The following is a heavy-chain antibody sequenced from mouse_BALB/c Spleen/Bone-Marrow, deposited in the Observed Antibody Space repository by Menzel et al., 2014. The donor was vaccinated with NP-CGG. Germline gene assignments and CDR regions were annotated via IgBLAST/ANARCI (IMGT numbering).Heavy chain of an antibody. J-gene: IGHJ2*01. CDR1: NYTFTTYY. V-gene: IGHV1S56*01. Sequence: SGPELVKPGASVRISCKASNYTFTTYYIYWVKQRPGQGLEWIGWIYPGNVNTKYNEKFKAKATLTADKSSSTAYMQLGSLTSEDSAVYFCARSRYGSYYGYWGQGTPLTVSS. CDR2: IYPGNVNT. D-gene: IGHD1-1*01. CDR3: ARSRYGSYYGY.